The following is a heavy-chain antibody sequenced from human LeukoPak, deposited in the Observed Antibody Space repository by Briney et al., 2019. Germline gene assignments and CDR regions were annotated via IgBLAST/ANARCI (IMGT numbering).Heavy chain of an antibody. J-gene: IGHJ4*02. CDR2: INDDSSDI. CDR3: ARDTFQPGLIDS. Sequence: GGSLRLSCAASGFTFSLYAMNWVRQAPGKGLKWVSHINDDSSDIHYAGSVRGRFTISRDDARKTLYLQLSSLRVEDTAVYYCARDTFQPGLIDSWGQGTLVTVSS. V-gene: IGHV3-21*05. D-gene: IGHD2-2*01. CDR1: GFTFSLYA.